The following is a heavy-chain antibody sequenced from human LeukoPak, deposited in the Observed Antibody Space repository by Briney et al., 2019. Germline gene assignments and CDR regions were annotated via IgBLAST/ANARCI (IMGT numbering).Heavy chain of an antibody. CDR2: IKQDGSEK. J-gene: IGHJ6*04. CDR1: GFTFSSYG. D-gene: IGHD3-10*02. CDR3: AELGITMIGGV. Sequence: GGSLRLSCAASGFTFSSYGMHWVRQAPGKGLEWVANIKQDGSEKYYVDSVKGRFTISRDNAKNSLCLQMNSLRAEDTAVYYCAELGITMIGGVWGKGTTVTISS. V-gene: IGHV3-7*01.